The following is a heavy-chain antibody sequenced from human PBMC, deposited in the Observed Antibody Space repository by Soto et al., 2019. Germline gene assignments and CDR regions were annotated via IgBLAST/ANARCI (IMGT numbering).Heavy chain of an antibody. CDR1: GGTFSSYT. V-gene: IGHV1-69*08. CDR3: ARERLRGGFDY. D-gene: IGHD3-10*01. CDR2: IIPILALA. J-gene: IGHJ4*02. Sequence: QVQLVQSGAEVKKPGSSVKVSCKASGGTFSSYTISWVRQAPGQGLEWMGRIIPILALANYAQKFQGRVTITADKSTSTAYMELSSLRSEDTAVYYCARERLRGGFDYWGQGTLFTVSS.